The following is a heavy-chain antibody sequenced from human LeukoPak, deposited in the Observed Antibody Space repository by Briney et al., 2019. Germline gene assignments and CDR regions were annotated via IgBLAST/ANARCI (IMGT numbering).Heavy chain of an antibody. D-gene: IGHD2-2*01. CDR3: ARYSSSGGPTGYYGMDV. Sequence: SETLSLTCTVSGGSISSYYWSWIRQPAGKGLEWLGRIYTSGSTNYNPSLKSRVTMSVDTSKNQFSLKLSSVTAADTAVYYCARYSSSGGPTGYYGMDVWGQGTTVTVSS. J-gene: IGHJ6*02. V-gene: IGHV4-4*07. CDR1: GGSISSYY. CDR2: IYTSGST.